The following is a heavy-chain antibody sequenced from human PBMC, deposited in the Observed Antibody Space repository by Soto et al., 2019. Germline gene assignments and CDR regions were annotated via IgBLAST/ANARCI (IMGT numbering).Heavy chain of an antibody. Sequence: QVQLVESGGGVVQPGMSLTLSCAASGFTFSSYGMHWVRQSPGKGLEWVTLISYDGSHKYYADSVKGRFTISRDNSENTLYLHVNSLRPEDTAVYYCAKDRAGYSRGVDVRGQGTTVPVSS. CDR2: ISYDGSHK. V-gene: IGHV3-30*18. CDR1: GFTFSSYG. CDR3: AKDRAGYSRGVDV. J-gene: IGHJ6*02. D-gene: IGHD1-26*01.